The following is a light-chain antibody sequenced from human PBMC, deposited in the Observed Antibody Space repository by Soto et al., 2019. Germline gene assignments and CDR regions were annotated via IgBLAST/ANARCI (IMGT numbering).Light chain of an antibody. Sequence: EIVMTQSPGTLSVSPGERATLSCRASQTIDTNLAWYQQKPGQAPRLLIFAASTRATGIPARFSGSGSGTEFTLKISSLQSEDFAVYYCQQRNNWPLTFGGGTKVDI. CDR2: AAS. CDR1: QTIDTN. J-gene: IGKJ4*02. CDR3: QQRNNWPLT. V-gene: IGKV3-15*01.